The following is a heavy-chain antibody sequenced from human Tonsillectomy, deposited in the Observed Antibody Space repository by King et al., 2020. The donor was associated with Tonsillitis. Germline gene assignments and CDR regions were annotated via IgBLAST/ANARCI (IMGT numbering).Heavy chain of an antibody. Sequence: QLVQSGAEVKKPGASVKVSCKVSGYTLAELSMHWVRQAPGKGLEWMGGFDPEEGETIYAQKFQDRVTMTEDTSADTAYMELSSLRSEDTAVFYCAAYSTLYSGSYSKGTWDYWGQGTLITVSS. CDR1: GYTLAELS. CDR2: FDPEEGET. D-gene: IGHD1-26*01. V-gene: IGHV1-24*01. J-gene: IGHJ4*02. CDR3: AAYSTLYSGSYSKGTWDY.